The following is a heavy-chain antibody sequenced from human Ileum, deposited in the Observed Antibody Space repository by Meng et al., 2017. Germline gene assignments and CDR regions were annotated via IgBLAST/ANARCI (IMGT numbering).Heavy chain of an antibody. V-gene: IGHV3-30*03. CDR2: MSFDGSKI. CDR1: GLTFRIYG. Sequence: QVQLVESGGGVVQPGGSLRLSCAAYGLTFRIYGMHWVRQAPGKGLEWVALMSFDGSKIFYGDSVKGRFTISRDNSKNTLYLQMNSLRAEDTAVYYCAFGVCGSNCYYLESWGQGTLVTVSS. J-gene: IGHJ4*02. CDR3: AFGVCGSNCYYLES. D-gene: IGHD3-22*01.